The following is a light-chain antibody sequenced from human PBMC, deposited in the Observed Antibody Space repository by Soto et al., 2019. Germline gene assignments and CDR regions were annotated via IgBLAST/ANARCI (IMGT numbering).Light chain of an antibody. V-gene: IGLV2-8*01. Sequence: QSALTQPPSASGSPGQSVTISCTGTSSDVGAHNFVSWHQQHPGKAPKLMVYEVSKRPSGVPDRFSGSKSGNTASLTVSGLQAEDEADYYCSSYAGSNNYVFGTGTKDTVL. CDR3: SSYAGSNNYV. J-gene: IGLJ1*01. CDR1: SSDVGAHNF. CDR2: EVS.